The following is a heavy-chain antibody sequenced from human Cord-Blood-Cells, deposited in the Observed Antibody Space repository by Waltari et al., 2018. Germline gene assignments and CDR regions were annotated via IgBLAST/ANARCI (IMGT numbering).Heavy chain of an antibody. CDR3: AREGGGEYFDY. V-gene: IGHV3-30-3*01. CDR1: GFTFRSYA. CDR2: ISYDGSNK. Sequence: QVQLVESGGGVVQPGRSLRLSCAASGFTFRSYAMHWVRQAPGKGLEWVAVISYDGSNKYYADSVKGRFTISRDNSKNTLYLQMNSLRAEDTAVYYCAREGGGEYFDYWGQGTLVTVSS. D-gene: IGHD3-16*01. J-gene: IGHJ4*02.